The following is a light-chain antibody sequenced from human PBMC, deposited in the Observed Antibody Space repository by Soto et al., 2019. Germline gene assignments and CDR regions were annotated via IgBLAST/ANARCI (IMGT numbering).Light chain of an antibody. CDR2: GAS. V-gene: IGKV3-20*01. Sequence: EIVLTQSPGTLSLSPGERATLSCRASQSVDSNYLAWYQQKPGQAPRLLIYGASIRATGIPDRFSGSGSGPDLTLTISRLEPEDFAVYYCQHYGASPTWTFGQGTKVEIK. CDR3: QHYGASPTWT. CDR1: QSVDSNY. J-gene: IGKJ1*01.